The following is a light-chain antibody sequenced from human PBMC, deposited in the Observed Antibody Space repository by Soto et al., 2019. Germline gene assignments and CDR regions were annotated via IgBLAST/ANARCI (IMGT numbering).Light chain of an antibody. CDR2: GAS. CDR3: QRYGGSHGGT. Sequence: EIVLTQSPGTLSLSPGERATLSCKASQNVNSAYLAWYQQKPGQAPRLLIYGASSRATGIPDRFSGSGSGTDVTLTISGLEPEDFAAYYCQRYGGSHGGTFGQGTKLEVK. V-gene: IGKV3-20*01. J-gene: IGKJ2*02. CDR1: QNVNSAY.